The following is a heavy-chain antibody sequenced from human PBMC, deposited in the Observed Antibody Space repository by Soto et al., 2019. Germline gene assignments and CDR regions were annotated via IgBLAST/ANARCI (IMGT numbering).Heavy chain of an antibody. J-gene: IGHJ3*02. CDR1: GGSISSSHYY. CDR3: ARHEITGSSYVAYDI. V-gene: IGHV4-39*01. D-gene: IGHD1-26*01. Sequence: SETLSLTCTVSGGSISSSHYYWGWVRRPPGKGLEWIATIYYSGLTYFNPSLKSRVTISVDTSKNQFSLKLSSVTAAETAVYYCARHEITGSSYVAYDIWGQGTMVTVSS. CDR2: IYYSGLT.